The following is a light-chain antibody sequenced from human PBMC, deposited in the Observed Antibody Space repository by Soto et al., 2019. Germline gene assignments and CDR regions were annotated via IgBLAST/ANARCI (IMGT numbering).Light chain of an antibody. V-gene: IGKV1-5*03. CDR2: KAS. CDR1: QIISNW. J-gene: IGKJ3*01. CDR3: QQSNSYPFT. Sequence: DIQMTQSPSTLSASVGDRVTITCRASQIISNWLAWYQQKPGKAPKVLIYKASSLETGVPSRFSGSGSGTEFPLTISSLQPDDFATYYCQQSNSYPFTFRPGTKVNIK.